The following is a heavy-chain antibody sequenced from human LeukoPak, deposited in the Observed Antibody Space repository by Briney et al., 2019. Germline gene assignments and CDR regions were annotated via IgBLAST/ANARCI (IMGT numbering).Heavy chain of an antibody. D-gene: IGHD2-2*01. J-gene: IGHJ6*03. Sequence: SETLSLTCTVSGGSISSYCWSWIRQPPGKGLEWIGYIYYSGSTNYNPSLKSRDTISVDTSKNQFSLKLSSVTAADTAVYYCARGLGYCSSTSCLDYYYYYMDVWGKGTTVTVSS. CDR1: GGSISSYC. CDR3: ARGLGYCSSTSCLDYYYYYMDV. V-gene: IGHV4-59*01. CDR2: IYYSGST.